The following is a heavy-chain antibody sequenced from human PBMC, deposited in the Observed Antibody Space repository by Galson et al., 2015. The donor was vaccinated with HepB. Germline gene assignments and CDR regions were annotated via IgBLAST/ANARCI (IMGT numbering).Heavy chain of an antibody. CDR3: ASGGGSYPRVPLDY. J-gene: IGHJ4*02. Sequence: QAPGKGLEWVSSIRSSSSYIYYADSVKGRFTISRDNAKNSLYLQMNSLRAEDTAVYYCASGGGSYPRVPLDYWGQGTLVTVSS. V-gene: IGHV3-21*01. D-gene: IGHD1-26*01. CDR2: IRSSSSYI.